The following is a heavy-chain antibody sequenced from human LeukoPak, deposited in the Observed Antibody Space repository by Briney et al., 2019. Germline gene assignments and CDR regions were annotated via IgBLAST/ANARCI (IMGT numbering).Heavy chain of an antibody. CDR3: ASIAARPDY. J-gene: IGHJ4*02. CDR1: GGSFSGYY. D-gene: IGHD6-6*01. Sequence: SETLSLTCAVYGGSFSGYYWSWIRQPPGKGLEWIGEINHSGSTNYNPSLKSRVTISVDKSKNQFSLKLSSVTAADTAVYYCASIAARPDYWGQGTLVTVSS. CDR2: INHSGST. V-gene: IGHV4-34*01.